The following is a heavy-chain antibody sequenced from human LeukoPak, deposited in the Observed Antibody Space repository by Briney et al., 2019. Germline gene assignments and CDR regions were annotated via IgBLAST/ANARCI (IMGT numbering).Heavy chain of an antibody. V-gene: IGHV3-11*01. Sequence: GGSLRLSCAASGFTFSDYYMSWIRAAPGKGLEGVAYISSSGSTIYYADSVKGQFTISKDNAQNSLYLQMNSLRAEDTAVYYCARGEAYCSGDCSFFDYWGQGTLVTVSS. CDR3: ARGEAYCSGDCSFFDY. CDR1: GFTFSDYY. J-gene: IGHJ4*02. CDR2: ISSSGSTI. D-gene: IGHD2-21*02.